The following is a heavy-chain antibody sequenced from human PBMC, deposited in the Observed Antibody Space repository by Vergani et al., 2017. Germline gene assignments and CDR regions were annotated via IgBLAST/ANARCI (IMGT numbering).Heavy chain of an antibody. CDR3: ARGPSYCSSTSCYLDY. Sequence: QVQMVQSRAEGKKPGASVKVSCKASGYTFTSYGISWVRQAPGQGLEWMGLISTYNGNTKYAQNLQGRVTMTTETSTSTAYMELRSLRSDDTAVYYCARGPSYCSSTSCYLDYWGQGTLVTVSS. CDR2: ISTYNGNT. V-gene: IGHV1-18*01. CDR1: GYTFTSYG. D-gene: IGHD2-2*01. J-gene: IGHJ4*02.